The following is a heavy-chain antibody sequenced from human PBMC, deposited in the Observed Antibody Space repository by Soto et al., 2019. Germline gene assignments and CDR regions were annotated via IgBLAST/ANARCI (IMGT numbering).Heavy chain of an antibody. D-gene: IGHD3-10*01. V-gene: IGHV3-23*01. CDR2: ISGSGGST. CDR3: ARDLPMPRGLFDY. Sequence: EVQLLESGGDLVQPGGSLRLSCVASGFTFSSYAMSWVRQAPGKGLEWVSAISGSGGSTYYADSVKGRFTISRDNAKNSLFLQMNSLRAEDTAVYYCARDLPMPRGLFDYWGQGTLVTVSS. CDR1: GFTFSSYA. J-gene: IGHJ4*02.